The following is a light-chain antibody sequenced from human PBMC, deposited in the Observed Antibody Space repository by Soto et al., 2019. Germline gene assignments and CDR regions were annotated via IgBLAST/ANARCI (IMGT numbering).Light chain of an antibody. V-gene: IGKV3-15*01. CDR3: QQYTNWPPYT. J-gene: IGKJ2*01. CDR2: SVS. Sequence: EIVMTQSPATLSVSPGEGATLSCRASQSVSSDLAWYQQKPGQAPRLLIYSVSTRATGVPARFSGSGSGTELTLTITSLQSEDFAIYYCQQYTNWPPYTFGQGTRLEIK. CDR1: QSVSSD.